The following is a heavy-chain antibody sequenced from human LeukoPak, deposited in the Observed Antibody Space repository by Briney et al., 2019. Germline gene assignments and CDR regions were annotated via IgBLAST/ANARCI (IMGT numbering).Heavy chain of an antibody. CDR3: AKDSAATRSGGYFDY. Sequence: PGRSLRLSCAASGFTFDDYAMHWVRQAPGKGLEWVSGINWNSGNIGYADSVKGRFTISRDNAKNSLYLQMNSLRAEDTAFYYCAKDSAATRSGGYFDYWGQGTLVTVSS. J-gene: IGHJ4*02. V-gene: IGHV3-9*01. CDR2: INWNSGNI. CDR1: GFTFDDYA. D-gene: IGHD1-26*01.